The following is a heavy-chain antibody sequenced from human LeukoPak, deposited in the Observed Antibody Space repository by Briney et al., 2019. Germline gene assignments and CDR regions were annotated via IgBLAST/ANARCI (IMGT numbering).Heavy chain of an antibody. J-gene: IGHJ4*02. V-gene: IGHV3-30*18. Sequence: LRLSHANTEYSLSGYVMQSVRSPQGKEMEWVAVISYGGTNKYYADSVRGRFTISRDNSKSTLYLQMNSLRAEDTAVYYCAKDWYDYTSRGSTVDFWGQGTLVTVSS. CDR3: AKDWYDYTSRGSTVDF. CDR2: ISYGGTNK. CDR1: EYSLSGYV. D-gene: IGHD6-13*01.